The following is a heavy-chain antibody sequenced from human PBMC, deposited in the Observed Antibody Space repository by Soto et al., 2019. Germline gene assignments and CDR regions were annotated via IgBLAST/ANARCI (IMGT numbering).Heavy chain of an antibody. J-gene: IGHJ4*02. CDR2: MFSRGSA. D-gene: IGHD1-1*01. CDR1: GDSIGSYH. Sequence: SETLSLTCTVSGDSIGSYHWSWVRQPPGKGLEWIGFMFSRGSANYNPSLKSRVTISVDTSKSQFSLKLTSVTAADTAIYYCARHDQRSVEAVEIPVDFWGKGTLVTVSS. V-gene: IGHV4-59*01. CDR3: ARHDQRSVEAVEIPVDF.